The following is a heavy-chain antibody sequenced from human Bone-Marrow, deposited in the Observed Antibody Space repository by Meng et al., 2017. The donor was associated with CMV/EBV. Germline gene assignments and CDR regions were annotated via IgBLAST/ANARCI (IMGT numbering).Heavy chain of an antibody. CDR3: AKEEVLEQLVPFPYYYYYGMDV. D-gene: IGHD6-13*01. J-gene: IGHJ6*02. Sequence: GGSLRLSCAASGFTFSNYAMSWVRQAPGKGLEWVSAITGSGGTTYYADSVKGRFTISRDNSKNTLYLQMNSLRAEDTAVYYCAKEEVLEQLVPFPYYYYYGMDVWGQGTTVTVSS. CDR1: GFTFSNYA. V-gene: IGHV3-23*01. CDR2: ITGSGGTT.